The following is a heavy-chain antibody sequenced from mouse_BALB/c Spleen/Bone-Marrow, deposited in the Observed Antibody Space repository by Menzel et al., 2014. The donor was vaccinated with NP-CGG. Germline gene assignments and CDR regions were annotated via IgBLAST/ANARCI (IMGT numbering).Heavy chain of an antibody. CDR3: SRNSNYSFDL. CDR2: ISNGGNYT. J-gene: IGHJ2*01. CDR1: GFTFSDYA. V-gene: IGHV5-9-4*01. D-gene: IGHD2-5*01. Sequence: EVQLQESGGALVKPGGSMKLSCAASGFTFSDYAMSWVRQSPEKRLEWVAEISNGGNYTYYPDTVTGRFTISRDNAKNTLYLEMSSLRSEDTAMYYCSRNSNYSFDLWGQGTTLTVSS.